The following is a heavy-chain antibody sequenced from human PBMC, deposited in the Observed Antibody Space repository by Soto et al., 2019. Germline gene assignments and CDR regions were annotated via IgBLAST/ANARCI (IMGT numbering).Heavy chain of an antibody. CDR2: IYVNGNT. CDR1: RSTVSNNY. V-gene: IGHV3-66*01. Sequence: GGSLRLSCAVSRSTVSNNYMAWVRQAPGKGLEWVSSIYVNGNTYYGESVKGRFTISRDSSRNTVYLQMNSLRGEDTALYFCAMDYNISGSYAPWFDPRSQGTLVTVSS. D-gene: IGHD3-10*01. CDR3: AMDYNISGSYAPWFDP. J-gene: IGHJ5*02.